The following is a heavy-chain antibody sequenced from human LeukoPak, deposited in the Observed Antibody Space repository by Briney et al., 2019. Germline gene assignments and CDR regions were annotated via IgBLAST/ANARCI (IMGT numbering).Heavy chain of an antibody. CDR1: GYTLTSYY. CDR3: AREWVSGYYYGMDV. CDR2: INPSGGST. J-gene: IGHJ6*02. Sequence: GASVKVSCKVSGYTLTSYYMHWVRQAPGQGLEWMGIINPSGGSTSSAQKFQGRVTMTRDTSTSTVYMELSSLRSEDTAVYYCAREWVSGYYYGMDVWGQGTMVTVSS. D-gene: IGHD1-26*01. V-gene: IGHV1-46*01.